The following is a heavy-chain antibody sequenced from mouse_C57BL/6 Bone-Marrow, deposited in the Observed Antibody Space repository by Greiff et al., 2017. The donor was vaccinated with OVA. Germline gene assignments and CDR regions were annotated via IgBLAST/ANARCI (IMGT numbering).Heavy chain of an antibody. CDR3: ARPMVTTAMDY. D-gene: IGHD2-2*01. J-gene: IGHJ4*01. CDR1: GFSLTSYG. V-gene: IGHV2-2*01. Sequence: VQLQQSGPGLVQPSQSLSITCTVSGFSLTSYGVHWVRQSPGKGLAWLGVIWSGGSSDYNAAFISRLSLCKDNSKRQVFFKINMLQADDTAIYNGARPMVTTAMDYWGQGTSVTVSS. CDR2: IWSGGSS.